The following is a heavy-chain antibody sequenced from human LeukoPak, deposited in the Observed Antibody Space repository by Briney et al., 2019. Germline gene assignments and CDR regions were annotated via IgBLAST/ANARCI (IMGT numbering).Heavy chain of an antibody. CDR3: ARFDYGGNLGFDY. CDR1: GFTFSSDA. CDR2: ISGSGDST. J-gene: IGHJ4*02. V-gene: IGHV3-23*01. Sequence: GGSLRLSCAASGFTFSSDAMSWVRQAPGKGLEWVSAISGSGDSTYYADSVKGRFAISRDNSKNTLYLQMNSLRAEDTAVYYCARFDYGGNLGFDYWGQGTLVTVSS. D-gene: IGHD4-23*01.